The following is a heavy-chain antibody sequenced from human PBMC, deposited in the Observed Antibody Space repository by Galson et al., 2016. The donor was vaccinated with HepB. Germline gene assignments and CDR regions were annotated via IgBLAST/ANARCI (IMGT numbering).Heavy chain of an antibody. Sequence: SVKVSCKASGYTFSGFYIHRVRQAPGQGLEWMGWINPNSGVTTYAQKFQGRVTMTRDTSISTVYMELSSPRSDDTAMYYCAREAKPYGDIDSWGQGTLVTVSS. J-gene: IGHJ4*02. CDR1: GYTFSGFY. CDR2: INPNSGVT. CDR3: AREAKPYGDIDS. V-gene: IGHV1-2*02. D-gene: IGHD4-17*01.